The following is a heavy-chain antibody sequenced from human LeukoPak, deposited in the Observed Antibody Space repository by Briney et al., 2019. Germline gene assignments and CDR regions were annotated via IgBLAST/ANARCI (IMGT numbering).Heavy chain of an antibody. CDR3: AKDRNGSGSYSYYFDY. D-gene: IGHD3-10*01. CDR2: IRYDGGNK. J-gene: IGHJ4*02. Sequence: GGSLRLSCAASGFTFSSYGMHWVRQAPGKGLEWVAFIRYDGGNKYYADSVKGRFTISRDNSKNTLYLQMNSLRAEDTAVYYCAKDRNGSGSYSYYFDYWGQGTLVTVSS. V-gene: IGHV3-30*02. CDR1: GFTFSSYG.